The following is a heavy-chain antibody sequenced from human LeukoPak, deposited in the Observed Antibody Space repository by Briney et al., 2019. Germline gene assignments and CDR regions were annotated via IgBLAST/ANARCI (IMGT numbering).Heavy chain of an antibody. Sequence: VGSLRLSCAASGFTFSSYGMHWVRQAPGKGLEWVAVISYDGSNKYYADSVKGRFTISRDNSKNTLYLQMNSLRAEDTAVYYCARPRTYSSSWSPFDYWGQGTLVTVSS. CDR3: ARPRTYSSSWSPFDY. D-gene: IGHD6-13*01. CDR1: GFTFSSYG. V-gene: IGHV3-30*03. CDR2: ISYDGSNK. J-gene: IGHJ4*02.